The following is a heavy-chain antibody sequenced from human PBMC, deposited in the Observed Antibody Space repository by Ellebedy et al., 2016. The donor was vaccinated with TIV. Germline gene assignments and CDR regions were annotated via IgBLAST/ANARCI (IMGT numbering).Heavy chain of an antibody. CDR2: ISYDGSNK. D-gene: IGHD2-2*01. V-gene: IGHV3-30*03. CDR1: GFTFSSYG. Sequence: GGSLRLXXAASGFTFSSYGMHWVRQAPGKGLEWVAVISYDGSNKYYTDSVKGRFTISRDNAKSSLYLQMNSLRAEDTAVYYCARGRPGAAMVVDYWGQGTLVTVSS. CDR3: ARGRPGAAMVVDY. J-gene: IGHJ4*02.